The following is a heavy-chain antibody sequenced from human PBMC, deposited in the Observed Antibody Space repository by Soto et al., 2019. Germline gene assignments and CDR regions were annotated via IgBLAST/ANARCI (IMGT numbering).Heavy chain of an antibody. J-gene: IGHJ4*02. D-gene: IGHD4-17*01. V-gene: IGHV1-69*06. CDR3: ARDWALRWSNPRGYLDY. Sequence: SSVKVSCKASGGTFSSYAISWVRQAPGQGLEWMGGIIPIFGTANYAQKFQGRVTITADKATSTAYMELSSLRSEDTAVYYCARDWALRWSNPRGYLDYWGQATLVPVSS. CDR2: IIPIFGTA. CDR1: GGTFSSYA.